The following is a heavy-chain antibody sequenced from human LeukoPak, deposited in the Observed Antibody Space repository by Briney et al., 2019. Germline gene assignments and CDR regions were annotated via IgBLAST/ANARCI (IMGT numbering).Heavy chain of an antibody. Sequence: GESLKISCKGSGFTFSSYWMSWVRQAPGKGLEWVSAITGSGTFTDYADSVRGRFTISRDNSKNTLYLQMNSLRAEDTAIYYCAKRSAESSGYFDSWGQGTLVTVSS. CDR2: ITGSGTFT. J-gene: IGHJ4*02. CDR3: AKRSAESSGYFDS. CDR1: GFTFSSYW. D-gene: IGHD6-19*01. V-gene: IGHV3-23*01.